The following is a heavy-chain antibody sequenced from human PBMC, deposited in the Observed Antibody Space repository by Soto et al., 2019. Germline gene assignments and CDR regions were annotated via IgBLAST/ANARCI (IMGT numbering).Heavy chain of an antibody. CDR2: FSLSGTT. D-gene: IGHD2-8*02. J-gene: IGHJ4*02. CDR1: GASITGSFF. CDR3: ARGMTPPGAPAWYYFDS. Sequence: SETLSLTCTVSGASITGSFFWSWIRQPAGKGLEWIGRFSLSGTTNYNPSLRSRVTMSADVSKNQFSLRLTSVTAAHTALYYCARGMTPPGAPAWYYFDSWGQGTLVTVSS. V-gene: IGHV4-4*07.